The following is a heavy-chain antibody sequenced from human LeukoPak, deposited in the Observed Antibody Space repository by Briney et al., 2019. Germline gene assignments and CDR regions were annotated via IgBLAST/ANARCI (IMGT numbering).Heavy chain of an antibody. CDR2: ISSNSTYI. CDR1: GFTFSSYS. Sequence: GGSLRLSCAASGFTFSSYSMNWVRQAPGKGLEWVSSISSNSTYIYYAESLKGRFTISRDNAKNSLYLQMNSLRADETAVYYCARDHRYCSGGSGYWEAYYYYYMDVWGKGTTVTVSS. J-gene: IGHJ6*03. CDR3: ARDHRYCSGGSGYWEAYYYYYMDV. V-gene: IGHV3-21*01. D-gene: IGHD2-15*01.